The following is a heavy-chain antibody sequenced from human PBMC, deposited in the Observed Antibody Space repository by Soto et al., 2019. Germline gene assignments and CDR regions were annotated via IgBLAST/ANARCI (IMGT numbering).Heavy chain of an antibody. Sequence: EVQLVESGGGLVQPGGSLRLSCVASGFTFSSYFMTWVRQAPGKGLEWVANIKQDGSEGYYVDSVKGRFTSSRDNAMNSLYLEMNSLRVEDMALYYCARGGRYFDWLPLDYWGQGTLVAVSS. J-gene: IGHJ4*02. CDR3: ARGGRYFDWLPLDY. CDR1: GFTFSSYF. D-gene: IGHD3-9*01. CDR2: IKQDGSEG. V-gene: IGHV3-7*01.